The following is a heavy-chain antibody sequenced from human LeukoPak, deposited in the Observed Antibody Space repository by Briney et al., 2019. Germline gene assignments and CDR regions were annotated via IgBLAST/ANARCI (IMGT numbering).Heavy chain of an antibody. CDR2: ISYDGSNK. CDR1: GFTFSSYA. D-gene: IGHD2-2*01. J-gene: IGHJ4*02. V-gene: IGHV3-30-3*01. Sequence: GGSLRLSCAASGFTFSSYAMHWVRQAPGKGLEWVAVISYDGSNKYCADSVKGRFTISRDNSKNTLYLQMNSLRAEDTAVYYCARERVRRGYCSSTSCYPLTYWGQGTLVTVSS. CDR3: ARERVRRGYCSSTSCYPLTY.